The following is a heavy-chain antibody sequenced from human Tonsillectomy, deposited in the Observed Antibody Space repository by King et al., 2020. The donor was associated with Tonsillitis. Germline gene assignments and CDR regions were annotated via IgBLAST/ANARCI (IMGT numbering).Heavy chain of an antibody. V-gene: IGHV3-64*02. J-gene: IGHJ4*02. Sequence: VQLVESGEGLVQPGGSLRLSCAASGFTFNTYAMHWVRQAPGKGLEYVSAISSNGGSTYYADSVKGRFTISRDNSKNPLFLQMGSLRAEDMAIYYCARVGDGYDWGYFDHWGQGTLVTVSS. CDR2: ISSNGGST. D-gene: IGHD5-12*01. CDR1: GFTFNTYA. CDR3: ARVGDGYDWGYFDH.